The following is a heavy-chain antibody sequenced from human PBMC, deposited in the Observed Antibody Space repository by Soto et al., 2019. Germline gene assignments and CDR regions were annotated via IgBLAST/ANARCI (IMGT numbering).Heavy chain of an antibody. CDR2: IDPSDSYT. CDR1: GYSFTSYW. D-gene: IGHD2-15*01. Sequence: GESLKISCKGSGYSFTSYWISWVRQMPGKGLEWMGRIDPSDSYTNYSPSFQGHVTISADKSISTAYLQWSSLKASDTAMYYCARHESAIVVVVAATSWFDPWRQRTLVTVSS. V-gene: IGHV5-10-1*01. CDR3: ARHESAIVVVVAATSWFDP. J-gene: IGHJ5*02.